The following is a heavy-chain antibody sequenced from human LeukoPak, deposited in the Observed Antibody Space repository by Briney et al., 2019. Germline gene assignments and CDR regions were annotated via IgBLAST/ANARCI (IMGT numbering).Heavy chain of an antibody. CDR1: RGTFSSYA. J-gene: IGHJ4*02. V-gene: IGHV1-69*01. CDR3: ARDPDYGDYVGIRSTSDY. Sequence: SVKVSCKASRGTFSSYAISWVRQAPGQGLEWMGGIIPIFGTANYAQKFQGRVTITADESTSTAYMELSSLRSEDTAVYYCARDPDYGDYVGIRSTSDYWGQGTLVTVSS. CDR2: IIPIFGTA. D-gene: IGHD4-17*01.